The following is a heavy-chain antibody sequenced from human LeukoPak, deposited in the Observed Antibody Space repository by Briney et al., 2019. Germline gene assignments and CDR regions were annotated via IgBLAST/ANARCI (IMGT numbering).Heavy chain of an antibody. CDR2: IKQDGSEK. CDR3: ARDSPPLAYYYYGMDV. CDR1: GFTFSSYW. Sequence: PGGSLRLSCAASGFTFSSYWMSWVRQAPGKGLEWVANIKQDGSEKYYGDSVKGRFTISRDNAKNSLYLQMNSLRAEDTAVYYCARDSPPLAYYYYGMDVWGQGTTVTVSS. V-gene: IGHV3-7*01. J-gene: IGHJ6*02.